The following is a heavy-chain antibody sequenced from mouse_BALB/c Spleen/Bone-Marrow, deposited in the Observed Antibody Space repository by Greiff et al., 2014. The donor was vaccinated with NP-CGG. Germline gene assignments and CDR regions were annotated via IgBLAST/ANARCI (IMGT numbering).Heavy chain of an antibody. CDR1: GYSFTDYT. CDR3: ATYYGSGWYFDV. CDR2: INPYNGGT. J-gene: IGHJ1*01. Sequence: VQLQQSGPELVKPGASMKISCKASGYSFTDYTMTWVKQGHGKNLEWIGLINPYNGGTGYNQKFKGKATLTVDKSSSTAYMDLLSLTSEDSAVYYCATYYGSGWYFDVWGAGTTVTVSS. V-gene: IGHV1-26*01. D-gene: IGHD1-1*01.